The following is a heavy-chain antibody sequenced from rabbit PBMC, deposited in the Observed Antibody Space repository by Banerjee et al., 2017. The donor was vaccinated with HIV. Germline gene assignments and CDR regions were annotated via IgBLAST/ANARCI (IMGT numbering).Heavy chain of an antibody. CDR2: IGTGSDDST. D-gene: IGHD8-1*01. CDR1: GFDLSSYYY. V-gene: IGHV1S40*01. J-gene: IGHJ3*01. Sequence: QSLEESGGDLVKPGASLTLTCTASGFDLSSYYYIYWVRQAPGKGLEWIACIGTGSDDSTYYASWAKGRFTITRSTSLNTVTLKMTSLTAADTATYFCAKDGGSDYDWAMDLWGQGTLVTVS. CDR3: AKDGGSDYDWAMDL.